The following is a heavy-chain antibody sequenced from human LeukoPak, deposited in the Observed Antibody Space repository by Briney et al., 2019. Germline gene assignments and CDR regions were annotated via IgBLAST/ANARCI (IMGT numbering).Heavy chain of an antibody. V-gene: IGHV3-74*01. CDR3: ATKRGSGSYLIDY. J-gene: IGHJ4*02. D-gene: IGHD3-10*01. CDR2: INSDGSST. CDR1: GFTFGSYW. Sequence: PGGSLRLSCAASGFTFGSYWMHWVRQAPGKGLVWVSRINSDGSSTSYADSVKGRFTISRDNAKNTLYLQMNSLRAEDTAVDYCATKRGSGSYLIDYWGQGTLVTVSS.